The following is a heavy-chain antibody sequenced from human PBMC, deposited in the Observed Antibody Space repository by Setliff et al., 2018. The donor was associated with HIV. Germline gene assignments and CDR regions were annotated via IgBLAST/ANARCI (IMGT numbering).Heavy chain of an antibody. CDR2: IYYSGSS. J-gene: IGHJ6*03. D-gene: IGHD6-19*01. CDR3: ARGYPGIAVAGLSYYYYYYMDV. CDR1: GGSISSYY. V-gene: IGHV4-59*01. Sequence: SETLSLTCTVSGGSISSYYWSWIRQPPGKGLEWIGYIYYSGSSNHNPSLKSRVTISVDTSKNQFSLKLSSVTAADTAVYYCARGYPGIAVAGLSYYYYYYMDVWGKGTTVTVSS.